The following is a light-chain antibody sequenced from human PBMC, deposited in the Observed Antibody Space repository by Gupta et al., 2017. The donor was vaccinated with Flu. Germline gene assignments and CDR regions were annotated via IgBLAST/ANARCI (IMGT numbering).Light chain of an antibody. Sequence: DIVLPQSPLSLRLCPGEQASISCRSSQSLLHINGYNYMDWYLQKPGQSPQLLLYLGSNRASGVPDRFSGSGSGTDFTLKISRVEAEDVGVYYCMQALQTIFTFGPGTKVDIK. V-gene: IGKV2-28*01. CDR1: QSLLHINGYNY. CDR3: MQALQTIFT. J-gene: IGKJ3*01. CDR2: LGS.